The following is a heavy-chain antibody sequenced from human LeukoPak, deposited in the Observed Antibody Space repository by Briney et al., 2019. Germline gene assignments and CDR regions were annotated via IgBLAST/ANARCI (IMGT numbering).Heavy chain of an antibody. CDR1: GGSFGGYN. CDR3: ARGSPKHDS. Sequence: PSETLSLTCAVYGGSFGGYNWNWVRQFPGKGMEWIGEINHTGDTKYNPSLKSRLTMSVDTPKNQFSLKLKSVTAADTGVYYCARGSPKHDSWGQGTLVTVFS. CDR2: INHTGDT. J-gene: IGHJ5*01. V-gene: IGHV4-34*01.